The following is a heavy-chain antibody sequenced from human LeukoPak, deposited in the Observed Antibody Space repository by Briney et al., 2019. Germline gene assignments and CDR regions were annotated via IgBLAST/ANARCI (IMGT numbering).Heavy chain of an antibody. D-gene: IGHD1-1*01. CDR1: GITFGDYG. CDR3: STDYWRLGFDY. V-gene: IGHV3-49*03. CDR2: IRSKTYGGTT. J-gene: IGHJ4*02. Sequence: GGSLRLSCTASGITFGDYGVSWFRQAPGKGLEWIGFIRSKTYGGTTEDAASVRGRFTLSRDDSKNIVYLEMNIPRAEDTAVYYCSTDYWRLGFDYWGQGTLVTVSS.